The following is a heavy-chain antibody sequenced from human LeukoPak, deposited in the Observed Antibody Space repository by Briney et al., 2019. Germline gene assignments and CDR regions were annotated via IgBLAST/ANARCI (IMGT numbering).Heavy chain of an antibody. D-gene: IGHD3-10*01. Sequence: ASVKVSCKASGYTFTGYYMHWVRQAPGQGLEWMGWINPNSGGTNYAQKFQGRVTMTRDTSISTAYMELSRLRSDDTAVYYCVMVRGVTDYYYYGKDVWGQGTTVTVSS. CDR2: INPNSGGT. J-gene: IGHJ6*02. V-gene: IGHV1-2*02. CDR3: VMVRGVTDYYYYGKDV. CDR1: GYTFTGYY.